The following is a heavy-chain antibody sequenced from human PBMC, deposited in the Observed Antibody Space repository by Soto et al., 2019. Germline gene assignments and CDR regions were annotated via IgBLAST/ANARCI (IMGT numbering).Heavy chain of an antibody. D-gene: IGHD6-6*01. J-gene: IGHJ4*02. V-gene: IGHV3-11*01. CDR2: ISTSGSTR. CDR1: GFTFSDYY. Sequence: PGGSLRLSCAASGFTFSDYYMSWIRQAPGKGLEWVSYISTSGSTRYYADSVKGRFTISRDNAKNSLYPQMNSLRAEDTAVYYCARNIEYSSSSPDYWGQGTLVTVSS. CDR3: ARNIEYSSSSPDY.